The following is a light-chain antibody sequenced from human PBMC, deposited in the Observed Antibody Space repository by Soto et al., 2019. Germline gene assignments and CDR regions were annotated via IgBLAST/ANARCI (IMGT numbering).Light chain of an antibody. CDR1: QSLVHSDGNTY. J-gene: IGKJ1*01. V-gene: IGKV2-24*01. CDR3: MKATQFPQT. CDR2: KIS. Sequence: DIVMTQTPLSSPVTLGQPASISCRSSQSLVHSDGNTYLSWLQQRPGQPPRPLIYKISNRYSGVPDRLSGSGAGTDFTLKISKAEAEEGGVYYCMKATQFPQTFGQGTNVQIK.